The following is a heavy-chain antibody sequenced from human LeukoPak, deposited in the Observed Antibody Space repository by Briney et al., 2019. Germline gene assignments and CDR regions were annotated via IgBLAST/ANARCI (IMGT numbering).Heavy chain of an antibody. CDR2: ISWNSGST. D-gene: IGHD3-10*01. Sequence: GGSLRLSCAASGFTFDDYAMHWVRQAPGKGLEWVSGISWNSGSTYYADSVKGRFTISRDNSKNTLYLQMNSLRAEDTAVYYCATRITMVRGSWFDPWGQGTLVTVSS. V-gene: IGHV3-23*01. CDR1: GFTFDDYA. CDR3: ATRITMVRGSWFDP. J-gene: IGHJ5*02.